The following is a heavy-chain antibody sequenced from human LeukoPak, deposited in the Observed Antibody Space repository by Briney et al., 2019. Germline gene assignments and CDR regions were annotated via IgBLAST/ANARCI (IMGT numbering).Heavy chain of an antibody. D-gene: IGHD2-2*01. CDR1: GGTFSSYP. CDR3: ARYCSSTSCYYYYGMDV. CDR2: IIPIFGTA. J-gene: IGHJ6*02. V-gene: IGHV1-69*13. Sequence: GASVKVSCKASGGTFSSYPVSWVRQAPGQGLEWMGGIIPIFGTANYAQKFQGRVTITADESTSTAYMELSSLRSEDTAVYYCARYCSSTSCYYYYGMDVWGQGTTVTVSS.